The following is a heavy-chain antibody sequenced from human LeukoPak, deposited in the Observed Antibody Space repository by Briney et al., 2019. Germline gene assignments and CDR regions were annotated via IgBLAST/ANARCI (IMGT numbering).Heavy chain of an antibody. CDR2: ISGSGSST. J-gene: IGHJ4*02. CDR1: GFTFSNCG. Sequence: PGGSLRLSGAVSGFTFSNCGMTWVPQAPGKGLEWVSGISGSGSSTYYADSVKGRLTLSRDYPKNTLYLQMNSLRAEDTAVYFCAKYSGSYYYPPNWDSWGQGTLVTVSS. CDR3: AKYSGSYYYPPNWDS. V-gene: IGHV3-23*01. D-gene: IGHD1-26*01.